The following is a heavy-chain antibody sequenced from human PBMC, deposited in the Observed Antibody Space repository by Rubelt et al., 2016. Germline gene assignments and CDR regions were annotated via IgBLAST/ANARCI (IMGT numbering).Heavy chain of an antibody. V-gene: IGHV1-2*06. CDR1: AYTFTAYF. CDR2: VNPNSGGT. CDR3: TRVGSRDSSSAPGDY. Sequence: QVQLVQSGAEVKKPGASVKISCKASAYTFTAYFIHWVRQAPGQGLEWMGRVNPNSGGTSYAQKFRDRVTMTRDTSITTAYMELGSLGSDDTAVYYCTRVGSRDSSSAPGDYWGQGTLVTVSS. J-gene: IGHJ4*02. D-gene: IGHD6-6*01.